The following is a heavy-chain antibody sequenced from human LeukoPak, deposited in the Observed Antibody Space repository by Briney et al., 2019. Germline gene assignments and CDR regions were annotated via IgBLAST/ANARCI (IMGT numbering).Heavy chain of an antibody. CDR3: AKVAIAGCFDY. D-gene: IGHD6-13*01. Sequence: GGSLRLSCAASGFTFSSYAMSWVRQAPGKGLEWVSAISGSGDTIFYADSVKGRFTISRDNAKNSLYLQMNSLRAEDTAVYYCAKVAIAGCFDYWGQGTLVTVSS. J-gene: IGHJ4*02. V-gene: IGHV3-23*01. CDR2: ISGSGDTI. CDR1: GFTFSSYA.